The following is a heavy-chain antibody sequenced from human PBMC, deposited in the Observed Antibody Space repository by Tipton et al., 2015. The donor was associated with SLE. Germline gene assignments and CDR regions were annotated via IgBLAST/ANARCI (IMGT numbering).Heavy chain of an antibody. CDR1: GGSISSHY. CDR2: VYFSGGT. V-gene: IGHV4-59*11. CDR3: ARGSSGSYFGFDF. Sequence: ILSLTCTVSGGSISSHYWSWIRQPPGKGLEWIGYVYFSGGTNYNPSLKSRVTISVDTSKNQFSLTLRSVTAADTAVYYCARGSSGSYFGFDFWGQGTLVTVSS. D-gene: IGHD3-10*01. J-gene: IGHJ4*02.